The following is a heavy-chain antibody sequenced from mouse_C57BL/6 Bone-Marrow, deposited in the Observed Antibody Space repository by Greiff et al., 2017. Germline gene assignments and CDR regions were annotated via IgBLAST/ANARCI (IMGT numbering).Heavy chain of an antibody. CDR1: GYSFTSYY. CDR3: ARSYGNYGAWFAY. J-gene: IGHJ3*01. V-gene: IGHV1-66*01. Sequence: VQGVESGPELVKPGASVKISCKASGYSFTSYYIHWVKQRPGQGLEWIGWIYPGSGNTKYNEKFKGKATLTADTSSSTAYMQLSSLTSEDSAVYYCARSYGNYGAWFAYWGQGTLVTVSA. CDR2: IYPGSGNT. D-gene: IGHD2-1*01.